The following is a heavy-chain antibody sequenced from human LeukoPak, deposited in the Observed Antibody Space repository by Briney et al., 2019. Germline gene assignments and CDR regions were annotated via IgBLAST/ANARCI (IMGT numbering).Heavy chain of an antibody. CDR2: INPNSGGT. D-gene: IGHD3-10*01. J-gene: IGHJ4*02. CDR1: GYTFTDYY. V-gene: IGHV1-2*02. CDR3: ATIPYGSGIIDY. Sequence: ASMKVSCKASGYTFTDYYMHWVRQAPGQGLECMGWINPNSGGTNYAQKFQGRVTMTRDTSISTAYMEVSSLRSDGTAVYYCATIPYGSGIIDYWGQGTLVTVSS.